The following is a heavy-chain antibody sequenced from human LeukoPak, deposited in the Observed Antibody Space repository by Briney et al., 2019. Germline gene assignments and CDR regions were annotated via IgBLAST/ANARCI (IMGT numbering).Heavy chain of an antibody. CDR2: ISSSSSYI. CDR3: ARVKVDCTNGVCYIRNYFDY. V-gene: IGHV3-21*01. CDR1: GFTFTSYS. D-gene: IGHD2-8*01. Sequence: PGGSLRLSCAASGFTFTSYSMNWVRQAPGKGLEWVSSISSSSSYIYYADPVKGGFTISRDNTKNSLYLQMNSLRAEDTAVYYCARVKVDCTNGVCYIRNYFDYWGQGTLVTVSS. J-gene: IGHJ4*02.